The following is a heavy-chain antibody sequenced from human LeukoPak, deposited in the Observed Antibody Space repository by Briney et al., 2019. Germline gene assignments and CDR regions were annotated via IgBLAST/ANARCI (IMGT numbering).Heavy chain of an antibody. D-gene: IGHD6-13*01. Sequence: ETLSLTCTVSGGSLSSNYMSWVRQAPGKGLEWISVIYSGGSTYYADSVQGRFTISRDNSKNTLFLQMNNLRAEDTAVYYCARAVGAGGKRSIAAAGTALDPWGQGTLVTVSS. CDR2: IYSGGST. V-gene: IGHV3-53*01. J-gene: IGHJ5*02. CDR1: GGSLSSNY. CDR3: ARAVGAGGKRSIAAAGTALDP.